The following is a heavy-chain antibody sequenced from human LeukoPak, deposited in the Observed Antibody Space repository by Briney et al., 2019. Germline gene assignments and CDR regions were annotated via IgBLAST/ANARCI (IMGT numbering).Heavy chain of an antibody. V-gene: IGHV3-7*01. D-gene: IGHD6-6*01. CDR3: ARAGRGIAARREGYYYYYYMDV. CDR2: IKQDGSEK. CDR1: GFTFSSYW. J-gene: IGHJ6*03. Sequence: TGGSLRLSCAASGFTFSSYWMSWVRQAPGKGLEWVANIKQDGSEKYYVDSVKGRFTISRGNAKNSLYLQMNSLRAEDTAVYYCARAGRGIAARREGYYYYYYMDVWGKGTTVTVSS.